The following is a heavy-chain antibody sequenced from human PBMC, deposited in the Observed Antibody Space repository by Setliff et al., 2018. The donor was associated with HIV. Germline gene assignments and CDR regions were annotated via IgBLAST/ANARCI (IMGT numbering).Heavy chain of an antibody. CDR1: GYTFTSYG. CDR2: ISAYNGNT. J-gene: IGHJ4*02. CDR3: ARDVPLYYYDSSGYFDY. V-gene: IGHV1-18*01. D-gene: IGHD3-22*01. Sequence: ASVKVSCKASGYTFTSYGISWVRQDPGQGLEWMGWISAYNGNTSYAQKLQGRVTMTTDTSTSTAYMELRSLRSDDTAVYYCARDVPLYYYDSSGYFDYWGQGTLVTVSS.